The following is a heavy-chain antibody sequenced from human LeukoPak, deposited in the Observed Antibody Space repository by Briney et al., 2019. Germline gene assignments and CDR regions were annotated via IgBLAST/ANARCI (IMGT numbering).Heavy chain of an antibody. CDR3: ARDSGLTIFGVDGPDAFDI. J-gene: IGHJ3*02. V-gene: IGHV1-18*01. CDR2: ISAYNGNT. CDR1: GYTFTSYG. Sequence: ASVKVSCKASGYTFTSYGISWVRQAPGQGLEWMGWISAYNGNTNYAQKLQGRVTMTTDTSTSTAYMELRSLRSDDTAVYYCARDSGLTIFGVDGPDAFDIWGLGTMVTVSS. D-gene: IGHD3-3*01.